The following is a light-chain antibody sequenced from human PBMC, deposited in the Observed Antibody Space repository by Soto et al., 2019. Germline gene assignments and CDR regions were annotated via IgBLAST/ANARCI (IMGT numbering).Light chain of an antibody. J-gene: IGLJ2*01. CDR2: EVS. CDR3: SSYAGSNNLVV. Sequence: QSVLTQSASVSGSPGQSITISCTGTSSDVGGYNYVSWYQQHPGKAPKLMIYEVSKRPSGVPDRFSGSKSGNTASLTVSGLQAEDEADYYCSSYAGSNNLVVFGGGTKLTVL. V-gene: IGLV2-8*01. CDR1: SSDVGGYNY.